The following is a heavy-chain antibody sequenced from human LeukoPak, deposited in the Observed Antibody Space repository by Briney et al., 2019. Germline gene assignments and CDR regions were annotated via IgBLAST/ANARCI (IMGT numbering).Heavy chain of an antibody. CDR1: GYTFTSHG. V-gene: IGHV1-8*02. CDR2: MNPNSGNT. Sequence: ASVKVSCKASGYTFTSHGINWVRQATGQGLEWMGWMNPNSGNTGYAQKFQGRVTMTRNTSISTAYMDLSNLRSEDTAVYYCARGQGITMIVWANDAFDIWGQGTMVTVSS. CDR3: ARGQGITMIVWANDAFDI. D-gene: IGHD3-22*01. J-gene: IGHJ3*02.